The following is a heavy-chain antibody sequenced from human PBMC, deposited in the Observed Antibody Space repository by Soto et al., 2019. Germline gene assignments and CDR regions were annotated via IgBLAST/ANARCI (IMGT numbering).Heavy chain of an antibody. CDR2: IKHSGSI. J-gene: IGHJ3*02. Sequence: SETLALACSWYAWSFIQYYGNWILESPVKGLEWIGKIKHSGSINYNPSLRSRVSISVDMSKNQLSLRLTSVTAADTAVYYCARGARSEWKVDLDIWGKWTMVTVSS. CDR3: ARGARSEWKVDLDI. D-gene: IGHD1-1*01. CDR1: AWSFIQYY. V-gene: IGHV4-34*01.